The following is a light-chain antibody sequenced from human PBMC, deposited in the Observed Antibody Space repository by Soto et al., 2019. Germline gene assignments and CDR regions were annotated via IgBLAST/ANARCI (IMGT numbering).Light chain of an antibody. CDR1: QSISTY. CDR3: QQSYTAPLT. CDR2: AAS. J-gene: IGKJ4*01. V-gene: IGKV1-39*01. Sequence: DIQMPQSPSSLSASVGDRVTITCRASQSISTYLNWYQQKPGKAPNLLIFAASTLQSGVPSRFSGSASGTDFTLTIRSLQPEDFATYYCQQSYTAPLTFGGGTKVEIK.